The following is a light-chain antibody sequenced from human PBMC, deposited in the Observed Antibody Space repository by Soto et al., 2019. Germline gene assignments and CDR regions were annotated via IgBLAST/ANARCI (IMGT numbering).Light chain of an antibody. CDR2: KAS. CDR3: QHYNSYSEA. V-gene: IGKV1-5*03. CDR1: QTISSW. Sequence: DVQMTQSTSTLSGSVGDRVTITCRASQTISSWLAWYQQKPGKAPKLLIYKASTLKSGAPSRFSGSGSGTEFTLTISSLQPDDFATYYCQHYNSYSEAFGQGTK. J-gene: IGKJ1*01.